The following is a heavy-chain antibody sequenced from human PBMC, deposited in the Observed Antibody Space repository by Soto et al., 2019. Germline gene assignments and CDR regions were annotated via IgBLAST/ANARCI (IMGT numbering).Heavy chain of an antibody. V-gene: IGHV4-34*01. CDR2: INHSGST. J-gene: IGHJ5*02. CDR1: GGSFSGYY. Sequence: SETLSLTCAVYGGSFSGYYWSWIRQPPGKGLEWIGEINHSGSTNYNPSLKSRVTISVDTSKNQLSLKLSSVTAADTAVYYCARVGPSYYDILTGSMSYNWFDPWGQGTLVTVSS. D-gene: IGHD3-9*01. CDR3: ARVGPSYYDILTGSMSYNWFDP.